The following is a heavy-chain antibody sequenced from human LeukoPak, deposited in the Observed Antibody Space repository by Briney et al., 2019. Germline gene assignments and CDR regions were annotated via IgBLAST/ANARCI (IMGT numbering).Heavy chain of an antibody. V-gene: IGHV4-34*01. CDR3: ARKAPDGDYAWKYYYYMDV. CDR2: INHSGST. J-gene: IGHJ6*03. CDR1: GVSFSGYY. D-gene: IGHD4-17*01. Sequence: SETLSLTCAVYGVSFSGYYWSWIRQPPGKGLEWIGEINHSGSTNYNPSLKSRVTISVDTSKNQFSLRLSSVTAADTAVYYCARKAPDGDYAWKYYYYMDVWGKGTTVTVSS.